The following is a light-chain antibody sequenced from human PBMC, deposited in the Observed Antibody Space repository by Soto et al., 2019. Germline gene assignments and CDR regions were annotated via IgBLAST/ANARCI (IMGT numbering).Light chain of an antibody. CDR1: QSVGSN. CDR3: QQYKMWPPYT. Sequence: EIVMSQSPATLSVSPGERVTLSCRASQSVGSNLAWFQQTPGQAPRLLIYDASTRATGIPARFSGSGSGTEFTLTISSLQSEDLAVYYCQQYKMWPPYTFGQGTKLESK. J-gene: IGKJ2*01. CDR2: DAS. V-gene: IGKV3-15*01.